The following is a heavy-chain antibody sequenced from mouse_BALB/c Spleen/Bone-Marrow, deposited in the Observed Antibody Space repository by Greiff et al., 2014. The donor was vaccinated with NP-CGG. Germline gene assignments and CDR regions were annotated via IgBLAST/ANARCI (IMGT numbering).Heavy chain of an antibody. V-gene: IGHV14-3*02. Sequence: VQLKESGAELVKPGASVKLSCTASGFNIKDTYMHWVKQRPEQGLEWIGRIDPANGNTKYDPKFQGKATITADTSSNTAYLQLSSLTSEDTAVCYCARWEYYAMDYWGQGTSVTVSS. D-gene: IGHD4-1*01. CDR1: GFNIKDTY. J-gene: IGHJ4*01. CDR2: IDPANGNT. CDR3: ARWEYYAMDY.